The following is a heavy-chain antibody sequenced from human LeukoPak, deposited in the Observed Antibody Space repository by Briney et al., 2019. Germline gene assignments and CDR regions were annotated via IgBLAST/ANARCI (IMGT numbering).Heavy chain of an antibody. V-gene: IGHV1-18*01. CDR3: ARDSRRYCSSTSCPRFDY. CDR2: ISAYNGNT. D-gene: IGHD2-2*01. CDR1: GYTFNSYG. J-gene: IGHJ4*02. Sequence: GASVKVSCKASGYTFNSYGITWVRQAPGLALEWMGWISAYNGNTNYAQKLQGRVTMTTDTSTSTAYMELRSLRSDDTAVYYCARDSRRYCSSTSCPRFDYWGQGTLVTVSS.